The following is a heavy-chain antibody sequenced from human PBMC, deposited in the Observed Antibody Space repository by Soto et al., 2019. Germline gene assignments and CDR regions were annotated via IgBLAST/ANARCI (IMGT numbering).Heavy chain of an antibody. CDR3: ARNESSYDYGMDV. Sequence: PSETLSLTCSVSGDSVSSGSHSWIWIRQPPGKGLEWIGFIYSSGFANYNPSLKSRSTISLDTSKNRFSLKLSSVTAADTAVYYCARNESSYDYGMDVWGQGTKVTVSS. J-gene: IGHJ6*02. CDR1: GDSVSSGSHS. V-gene: IGHV4-61*01. CDR2: IYSSGFA.